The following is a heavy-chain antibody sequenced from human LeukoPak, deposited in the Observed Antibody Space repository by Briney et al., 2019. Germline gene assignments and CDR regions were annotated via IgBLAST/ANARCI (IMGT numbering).Heavy chain of an antibody. Sequence: GGSLRLSCAASGFTFSSYEMNWVRQAPGKGLEWVSYISSSGTTIYYADSVKGRFTISRDNAKNSLYLQMNSLRAEDTAVYYCARDHSGYDFGYWGQGTLVTVSS. J-gene: IGHJ4*02. CDR1: GFTFSSYE. D-gene: IGHD5-12*01. CDR2: ISSSGTTI. V-gene: IGHV3-48*03. CDR3: ARDHSGYDFGY.